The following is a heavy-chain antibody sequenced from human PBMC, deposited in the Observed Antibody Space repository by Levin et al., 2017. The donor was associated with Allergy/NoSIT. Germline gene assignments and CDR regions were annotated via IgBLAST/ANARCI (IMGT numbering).Heavy chain of an antibody. CDR3: ATIVGATRDYYGMDV. CDR1: GYTFTSYY. J-gene: IGHJ6*02. D-gene: IGHD1-26*01. Sequence: GASVKVSCKASGYTFTSYYMHWVRQAPGQGLEWMGIINPSGGSTSYAQKFQGRVTMTRDTSTSTVYMELSSLRSEDTAVYYCATIVGATRDYYGMDVWGQGTTVTVSS. CDR2: INPSGGST. V-gene: IGHV1-46*01.